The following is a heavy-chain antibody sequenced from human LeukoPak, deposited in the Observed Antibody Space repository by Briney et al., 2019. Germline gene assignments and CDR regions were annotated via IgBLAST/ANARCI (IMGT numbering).Heavy chain of an antibody. CDR2: IYYSGST. CDR3: ARGGNGYDKYYYYGMDV. J-gene: IGHJ6*02. CDR1: GGSISSYY. Sequence: SETLSLTCTVSGGSISSYYWSWIRQPPGKGLEWIGYIYYSGSTKCNPSLKSRVTISVETSKNQFSLKLSSVTAADTAVYYCARGGNGYDKYYYYGMDVWGQGTTVTVSS. D-gene: IGHD5-12*01. V-gene: IGHV4-59*01.